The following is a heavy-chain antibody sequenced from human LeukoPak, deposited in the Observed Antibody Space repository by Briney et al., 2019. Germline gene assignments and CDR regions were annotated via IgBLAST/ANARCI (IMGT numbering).Heavy chain of an antibody. D-gene: IGHD3-22*01. J-gene: IGHJ3*02. CDR1: GFTFSSYA. V-gene: IGHV3-23*01. CDR2: ISGGGGSA. CDR3: AKYYYDSSAKIRGWAFDI. Sequence: GGSLRLSCAASGFTFSSYAMSWVRQAPGKGLEWVSVISGGGGSAYYADSVKGRFTISRDNSRHTLYLQIYSLRAEDTAVYYCAKYYYDSSAKIRGWAFDIWGQGTMVTVSS.